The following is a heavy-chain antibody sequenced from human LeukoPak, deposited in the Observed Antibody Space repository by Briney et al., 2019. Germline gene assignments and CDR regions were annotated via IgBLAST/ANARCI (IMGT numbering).Heavy chain of an antibody. Sequence: GGSLRLSCAASGFTFSNAWMSWVRQAPGKGLEWVGRIKSKTDGGTTDYAAHVKGRFTISRDDSKNTLYLQMNSLKTEDTAVYYCTTYQGGSRDLIDYWGRGTLVTVSS. CDR3: TTYQGGSRDLIDY. CDR2: IKSKTDGGTT. D-gene: IGHD1-26*01. J-gene: IGHJ4*02. CDR1: GFTFSNAW. V-gene: IGHV3-15*01.